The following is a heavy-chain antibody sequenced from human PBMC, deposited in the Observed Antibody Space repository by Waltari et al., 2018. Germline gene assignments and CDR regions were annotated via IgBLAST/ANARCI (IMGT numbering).Heavy chain of an antibody. CDR3: TRSRSSGEQIHFDY. V-gene: IGHV4-59*01. D-gene: IGHD1-26*01. J-gene: IGHJ4*02. Sequence: QVQLQESGPGLVKPSETLSLTCTVSGGSIERDYWTWVRQTPGKGLAWICYIFNGGATKYDPALMSRVSISLDMANRQFSLNLMSVTAADTAVYFCTRSRSSGEQIHFDYWGRGILVTVSS. CDR1: GGSIERDY. CDR2: IFNGGAT.